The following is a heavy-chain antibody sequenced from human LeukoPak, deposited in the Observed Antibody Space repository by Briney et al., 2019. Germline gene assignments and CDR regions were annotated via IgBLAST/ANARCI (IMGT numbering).Heavy chain of an antibody. CDR3: ASVGKDYGDYGY. V-gene: IGHV1-69*02. Sequence: ASVKVSCKASGGTFSSYTISWVRQAPGQGLEWMGRIIPILGIANYAQKFQGRVTITADKSTSTAYMELSSLRSEDTAVYYCASVGKDYGDYGYWGQGTLVTVSS. D-gene: IGHD4-17*01. J-gene: IGHJ4*02. CDR2: IIPILGIA. CDR1: GGTFSSYT.